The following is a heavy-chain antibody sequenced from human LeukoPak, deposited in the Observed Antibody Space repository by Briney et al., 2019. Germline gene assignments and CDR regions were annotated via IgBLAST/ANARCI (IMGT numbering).Heavy chain of an antibody. D-gene: IGHD6-13*01. Sequence: SETLSLTCTVSGGSFTNYYWSWIRQPAGEGLEWIGHINTKGSTSSNPSLKSPVTMSVDTSKNQFSLKLTSVTAADTAVYYCARGPSPNSWADYWGQGTLVTVSS. CDR1: GGSFTNYY. CDR2: INTKGST. CDR3: ARGPSPNSWADY. J-gene: IGHJ4*02. V-gene: IGHV4-4*07.